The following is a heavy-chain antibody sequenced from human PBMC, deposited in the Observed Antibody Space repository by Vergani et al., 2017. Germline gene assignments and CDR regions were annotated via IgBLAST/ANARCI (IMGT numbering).Heavy chain of an antibody. V-gene: IGHV4-59*01. CDR3: ATAMANFSYYYYMDV. CDR1: GGSISSYY. D-gene: IGHD3-10*01. CDR2: IYYSGST. J-gene: IGHJ6*03. Sequence: QVQLQESGPGLVKPSETLSLTCTVSGGSISSYYWSWIRQPPGKGLEWIGYIYYSGSTNYNPSLKSRVTISVDTSKNQFSLKLSSVTAADTAVYYCATAMANFSYYYYMDVWGKGTTVTVSS.